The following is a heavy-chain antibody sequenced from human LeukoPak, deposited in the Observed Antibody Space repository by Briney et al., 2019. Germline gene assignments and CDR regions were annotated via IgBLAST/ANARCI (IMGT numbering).Heavy chain of an antibody. Sequence: SETLSLTCAVYGGSFSGYYWSWIRQPPGQGLEWIGEINHSGSTNYNPSLTSRVTISVDTSKNQFSLKLSSVTAADTAVYYCASRSALTGYLYYYYGMDVWGKGTTVTVSS. J-gene: IGHJ6*04. CDR1: GGSFSGYY. CDR3: ASRSALTGYLYYYYGMDV. V-gene: IGHV4-34*01. CDR2: INHSGST. D-gene: IGHD3-9*01.